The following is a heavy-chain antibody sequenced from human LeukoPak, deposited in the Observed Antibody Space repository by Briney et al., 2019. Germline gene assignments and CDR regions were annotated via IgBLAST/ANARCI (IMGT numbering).Heavy chain of an antibody. V-gene: IGHV3-9*01. D-gene: IGHD1-7*01. Sequence: GRSLRLSCAASGFTFDDYAMHWVRQAPGKGLEWVLGISWNSGSIGYADSVKGRFTISRDNAKNSLYLQMNSLRAEDTALYYCARGNYGDYWGQGTLVTVSS. CDR1: GFTFDDYA. J-gene: IGHJ4*02. CDR2: ISWNSGSI. CDR3: ARGNYGDY.